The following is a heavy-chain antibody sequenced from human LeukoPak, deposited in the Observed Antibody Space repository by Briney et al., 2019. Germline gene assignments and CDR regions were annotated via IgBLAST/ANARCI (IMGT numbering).Heavy chain of an antibody. V-gene: IGHV1-2*02. J-gene: IGHJ3*02. Sequence: ASVKVSCKASGYTFTGYYMHWVRQAPGQGLEWMGWINPNSGGTNYAQKFQGRVTMTRDTSISTAYVELSRLRSDDTAVYYCARGYGDHAAVAAFDIWGQGTMVTVSS. CDR3: ARGYGDHAAVAAFDI. CDR1: GYTFTGYY. D-gene: IGHD4-17*01. CDR2: INPNSGGT.